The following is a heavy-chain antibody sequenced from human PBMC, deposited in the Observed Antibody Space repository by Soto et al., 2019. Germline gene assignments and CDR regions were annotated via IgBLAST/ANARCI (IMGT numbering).Heavy chain of an antibody. J-gene: IGHJ5*02. D-gene: IGHD2-21*01. Sequence: SETLALTCSVSGAALNSGNYYWSWIRQVPGKGLEWIGHIYVTGAVDYNPSLRDRITISQDTSERQFSLNLRLVTAADTAVYYCARLRIATNNYKWFDPWGQGPLVTVSS. CDR1: GAALNSGNYY. CDR2: IYVTGAV. V-gene: IGHV4-31*03. CDR3: ARLRIATNNYKWFDP.